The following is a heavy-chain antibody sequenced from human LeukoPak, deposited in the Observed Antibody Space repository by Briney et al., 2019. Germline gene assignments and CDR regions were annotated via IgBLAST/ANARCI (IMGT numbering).Heavy chain of an antibody. V-gene: IGHV3-23*01. CDR3: AVVAGMWYLQH. D-gene: IGHD6-19*01. J-gene: IGHJ1*01. Sequence: GGSLRLSCAASGFTFSSYALSWVRQAPGKGLEWVSGISGSGSSTYYADSVKGRFTIPRDNSKNTLYLQMNSLRAEDTAVYYCAVVAGMWYLQHWGQGTLVTVSS. CDR2: ISGSGSST. CDR1: GFTFSSYA.